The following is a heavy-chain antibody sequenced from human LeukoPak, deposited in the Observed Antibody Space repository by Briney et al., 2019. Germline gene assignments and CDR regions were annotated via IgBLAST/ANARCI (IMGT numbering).Heavy chain of an antibody. CDR3: ARGHSSGYYYYGMDV. J-gene: IGHJ6*02. CDR2: ISGSGGST. D-gene: IGHD3-22*01. CDR1: GFTFSSYS. V-gene: IGHV3-23*01. Sequence: GSLRLSCAASGFTFSSYSMNWVRQAPGKGLEWVSAISGSGGSTYYADSVKGRFTISRDNSKNTLYLQMNSLGAEDTAEYYCARGHSSGYYYYGMDVWGQGTTVTVSS.